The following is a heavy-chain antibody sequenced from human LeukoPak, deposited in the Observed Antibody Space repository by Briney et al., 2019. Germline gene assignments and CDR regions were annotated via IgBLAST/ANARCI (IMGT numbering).Heavy chain of an antibody. V-gene: IGHV1-69*13. D-gene: IGHD4-17*01. CDR2: IIPIFGTA. CDR3: ARTPPDYGIDY. Sequence: GASVKVSCKASGGTFSSYAIGWVRQAPGQGLEWMGGIIPIFGTANYAQKFQGRVTITADESTSTAYMELSSLRSEDTAVYYCARTPPDYGIDYWGQGTLVTVSS. J-gene: IGHJ4*02. CDR1: GGTFSSYA.